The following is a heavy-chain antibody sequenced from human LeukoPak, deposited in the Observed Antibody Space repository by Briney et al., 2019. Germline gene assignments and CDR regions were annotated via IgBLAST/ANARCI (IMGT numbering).Heavy chain of an antibody. V-gene: IGHV4-59*01. CDR1: GGSISSYY. CDR2: IYYSGST. D-gene: IGHD2-2*01. CDR3: ARVSLYCSSTSCWGYWFDP. J-gene: IGHJ5*02. Sequence: SETLSLTCTVSGGSISSYYWSWIRQPPGKGLEWIGCIYYSGSTNYNPSLKSRVTISVDTSKNQFSLKLSSVTAADTAVYYCARVSLYCSSTSCWGYWFDPWGQGTLVTVSS.